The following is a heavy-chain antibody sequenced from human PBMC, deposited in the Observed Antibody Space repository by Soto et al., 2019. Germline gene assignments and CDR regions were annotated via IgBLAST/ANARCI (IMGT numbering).Heavy chain of an antibody. J-gene: IGHJ6*02. Sequence: SETLSLTCTVSGGSISSGGYYWSWIRQHPGKGLEWIGYIYYSGSTYYNPSLKSRVTISVDTSKNQFSLKLSSVTAADTAVYYCAALLGYSSSWYTQGLDEDMDVWGQGTTVTVSS. D-gene: IGHD6-13*01. CDR1: GGSISSGGYY. V-gene: IGHV4-31*03. CDR3: AALLGYSSSWYTQGLDEDMDV. CDR2: IYYSGST.